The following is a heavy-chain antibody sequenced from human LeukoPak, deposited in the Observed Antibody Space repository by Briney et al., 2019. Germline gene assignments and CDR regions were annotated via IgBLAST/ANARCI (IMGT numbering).Heavy chain of an antibody. V-gene: IGHV3-7*01. D-gene: IGHD6-19*01. CDR2: IKQDGSEK. Sequence: GGSLRLSCAASGFTFSSYWMSWVRQAPGKGLEWVANIKQDGSEKYYVDSAKGRFTISRDNAKNSLYLQMNSLRAEDTAVYYCARDLYSSGWYTARGDYWGQGTLVTVSS. CDR1: GFTFSSYW. CDR3: ARDLYSSGWYTARGDY. J-gene: IGHJ4*02.